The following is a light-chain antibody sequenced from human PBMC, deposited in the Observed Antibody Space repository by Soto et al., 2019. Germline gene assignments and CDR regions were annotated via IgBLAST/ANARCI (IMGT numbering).Light chain of an antibody. CDR2: GNS. V-gene: IGLV1-40*01. J-gene: IGLJ3*02. CDR1: SSNIGSNT. Sequence: QSALTQPPSASGTPGQRVTISCSGSSSNIGSNTVNWYQQLPGTAPKLLIYGNSNRPSGVPDRFSGSKSGTSASLAITGLQAEDEADYYCQSYDSSLSGSGVFGGGTKLTVL. CDR3: QSYDSSLSGSGV.